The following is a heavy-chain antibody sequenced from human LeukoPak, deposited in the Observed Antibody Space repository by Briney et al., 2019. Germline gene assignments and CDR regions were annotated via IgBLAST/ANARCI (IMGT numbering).Heavy chain of an antibody. J-gene: IGHJ4*02. CDR3: ARDVGNFDY. CDR2: INSDGIST. CDR1: GFTFSNYW. V-gene: IGHV3-74*01. Sequence: GSLRLSCAASGFTFSNYWMHWVRQAPGKGLVWVSRINSDGISTGYADSVKGRLTVSRDNAKKTLYLQMNSLRAEDTAVYYCARDVGNFDYWGQGTLVTVSS.